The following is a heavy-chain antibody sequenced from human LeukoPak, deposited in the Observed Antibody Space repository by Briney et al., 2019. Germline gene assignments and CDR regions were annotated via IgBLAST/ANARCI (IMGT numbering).Heavy chain of an antibody. V-gene: IGHV4-59*01. CDR3: ARCRLLGYFDWPDAFDI. CDR1: GGSISSYY. CDR2: IYYSGST. J-gene: IGHJ3*02. D-gene: IGHD3-9*01. Sequence: SETLSLTCTVSGGSISSYYWSWIRQPPGKGLEWIGYIYYSGSTNYNPSLKSRVTISVDTSKNQFSLKLSSVTAADTAEYYCARCRLLGYFDWPDAFDIWGQGTMVTVSS.